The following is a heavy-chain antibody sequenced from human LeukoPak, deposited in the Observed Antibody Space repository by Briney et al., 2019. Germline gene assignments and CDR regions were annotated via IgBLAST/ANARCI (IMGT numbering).Heavy chain of an antibody. V-gene: IGHV1-8*03. D-gene: IGHD5-12*01. J-gene: IGHJ4*02. CDR3: ARGRSTGYPYYFEY. CDR1: GYTFTSYD. CDR2: MNPNSGST. Sequence: ASVKVSCKASGYTFTSYDTNWVRQATGQGLEWMGWMNPNSGSTGYAQKFQGRVTITRNTSISTAYMELSGLRSEDTAVYYCARGRSTGYPYYFEYWGQGTLVTVSS.